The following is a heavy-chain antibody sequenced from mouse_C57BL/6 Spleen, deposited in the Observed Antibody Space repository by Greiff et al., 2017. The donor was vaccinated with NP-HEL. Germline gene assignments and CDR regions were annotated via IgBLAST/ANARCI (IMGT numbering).Heavy chain of an antibody. J-gene: IGHJ1*03. Sequence: QVQLQQPGAELVMPGASVKLSCKASGYTFTSYWMHWVKQRPGQGLEWIGEIGPSDSYTNYNQKFKGKSTLTVDKSSSTAYMQLSSLTSEDSAVYYCARAPYDYWYFDVWGTGTTVTVSS. CDR2: IGPSDSYT. D-gene: IGHD2-3*01. CDR3: ARAPYDYWYFDV. CDR1: GYTFTSYW. V-gene: IGHV1-69*01.